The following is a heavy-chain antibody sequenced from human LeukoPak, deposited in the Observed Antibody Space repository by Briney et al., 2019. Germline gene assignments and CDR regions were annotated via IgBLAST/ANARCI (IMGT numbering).Heavy chain of an antibody. J-gene: IGHJ4*02. CDR1: GGSISSGHW. Sequence: SGTLSLTCAVSGGSISSGHWWSWVRRPPGKGLEGIAEMYHSGSTNYNPSLKSRVTISVDKSKNQLSLKLSSVVAADTAVYYCARDHSISSLDCWGQGTLVTVSS. CDR3: ARDHSISSLDC. V-gene: IGHV4-4*02. CDR2: MYHSGST. D-gene: IGHD6-6*01.